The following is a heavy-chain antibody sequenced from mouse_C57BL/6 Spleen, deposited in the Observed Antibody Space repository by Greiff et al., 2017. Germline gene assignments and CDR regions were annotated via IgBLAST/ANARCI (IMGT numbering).Heavy chain of an antibody. CDR3: TRGDDYPFAY. Sequence: EVMLVESGEGLVKPGGSLKLSCAASGFTFSSYAMSWVRQTPEKRLEWVAYISSGGDYIYYADTVKGRFTISRDNARNTLYLQMSSLKSEDTAMYYCTRGDDYPFAYWGKGTLVTVSA. D-gene: IGHD2-4*01. V-gene: IGHV5-9-1*02. CDR2: ISSGGDYI. CDR1: GFTFSSYA. J-gene: IGHJ3*01.